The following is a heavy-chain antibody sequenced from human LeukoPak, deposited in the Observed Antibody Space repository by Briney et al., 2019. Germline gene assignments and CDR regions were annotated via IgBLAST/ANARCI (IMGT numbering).Heavy chain of an antibody. Sequence: SETLSLTCTVSGGSISSYYWSWIRQPPGKGLEWIGYIYYSGSTNYNPSLKSRVTISVDTSKNQFSLRLSSMTAADTAVYYCARVTTGTVDYWGQGTLVTVSS. D-gene: IGHD1-1*01. J-gene: IGHJ4*02. V-gene: IGHV4-59*01. CDR1: GGSISSYY. CDR2: IYYSGST. CDR3: ARVTTGTVDY.